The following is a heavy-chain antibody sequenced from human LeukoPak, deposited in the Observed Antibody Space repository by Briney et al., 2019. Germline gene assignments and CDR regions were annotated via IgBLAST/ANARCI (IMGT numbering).Heavy chain of an antibody. D-gene: IGHD2-21*01. CDR2: IYYSGST. CDR1: GGSISSYY. CDR3: ARGRGGDVVVIAPYYFDY. Sequence: SETLSLTCTVSGGSISSYYWSWTRQPPGKGLEWIGYIYYSGSTNYNPSLKSRVTISVDTSKNQFSLKLSSVTAADTAVYYCARGRGGDVVVIAPYYFDYWGQGTLVTVSS. V-gene: IGHV4-59*01. J-gene: IGHJ4*02.